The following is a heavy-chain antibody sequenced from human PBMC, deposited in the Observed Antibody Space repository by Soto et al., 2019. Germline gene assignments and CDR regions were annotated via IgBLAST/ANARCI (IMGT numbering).Heavy chain of an antibody. V-gene: IGHV3-48*02. CDR2: ISSSSSTI. J-gene: IGHJ4*02. Sequence: GGSLRLSCAASGFTFSSYSMNWVRQAPGKGLEWVSYISSSSSTIYYADSVKGRFTISRDNAKNSLYLQMNSLRDEDTAVYYCASSEIHNYYDSSGPPGYWGQGTLVTVSS. CDR3: ASSEIHNYYDSSGPPGY. D-gene: IGHD3-22*01. CDR1: GFTFSSYS.